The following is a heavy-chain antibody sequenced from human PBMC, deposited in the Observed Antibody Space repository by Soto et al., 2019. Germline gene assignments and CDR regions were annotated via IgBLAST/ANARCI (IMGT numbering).Heavy chain of an antibody. V-gene: IGHV5-51*01. CDR1: GYSFTSYW. J-gene: IGHJ4*01. CDR3: ARLTGLPHMVRGVILDY. CDR2: IYPGDSDT. D-gene: IGHD3-10*01. Sequence: SGESLKISCKGSGYSFTSYWLDWVRQMPGKGLEWMGVIYPGDSDTRYSPSFQGQVTISADKSISTAYLEWSSLKASDTAMYYCARLTGLPHMVRGVILDYWGQGTRDTV.